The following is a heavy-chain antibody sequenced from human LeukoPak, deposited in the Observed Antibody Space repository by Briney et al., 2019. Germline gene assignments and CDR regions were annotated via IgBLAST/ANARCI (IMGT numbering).Heavy chain of an antibody. CDR3: ARNRYSYGYRGFDY. CDR1: GGSISSGDYY. Sequence: SQTLSLTCTVSGGSISSGDYYWSGIRQPPGKGVEWIGYIYYSGSTYYNPSLKSRVTISVDTSKNQFSLKLSSVTAADTAVYYCARNRYSYGYRGFDYWGQGTLVTVSS. V-gene: IGHV4-30-4*01. D-gene: IGHD5-18*01. J-gene: IGHJ4*02. CDR2: IYYSGST.